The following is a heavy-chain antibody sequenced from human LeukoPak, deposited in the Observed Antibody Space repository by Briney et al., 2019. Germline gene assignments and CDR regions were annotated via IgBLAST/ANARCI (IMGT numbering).Heavy chain of an antibody. CDR2: INQDESVQ. CDR3: TRGAGWLLDY. Sequence: GGSLRLSCAASGFSFNSHWMSWVRQAPGKGLEWVAIINQDESVQHYVDSMRGRFTISRDNVKNSLYLQMNSLRDEDTAIYYCTRGAGWLLDYWGQGTLVTVSS. CDR1: GFSFNSHW. V-gene: IGHV3-7*01. J-gene: IGHJ4*02. D-gene: IGHD5-12*01.